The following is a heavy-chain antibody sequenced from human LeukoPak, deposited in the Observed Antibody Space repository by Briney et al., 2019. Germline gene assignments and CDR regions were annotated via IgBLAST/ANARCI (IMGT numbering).Heavy chain of an antibody. J-gene: IGHJ6*02. CDR3: ARVGYCGGDCYPPYYYYGMDV. V-gene: IGHV3-30-3*01. CDR2: ISYDGSNK. D-gene: IGHD2-21*02. Sequence: GGSLRLSCAASRFTFSSYAMHWVRQAPGKGLEWVAVISYDGSNKYYADSVKGRFTISRDNSKNTLYLQMNSLRAEATAVYYCARVGYCGGDCYPPYYYYGMDVWGQGTTVTVSS. CDR1: RFTFSSYA.